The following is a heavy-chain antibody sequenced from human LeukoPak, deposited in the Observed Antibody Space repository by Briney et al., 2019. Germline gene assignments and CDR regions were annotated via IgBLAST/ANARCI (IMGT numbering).Heavy chain of an antibody. CDR1: GFTFSSYA. Sequence: QPGGTLRLSCAASGFTFSSYAMSWVRQAPGRGLEWVSVISNSGGSTDYADSVKGRFTISGDNSKNTLYLQMNSLRAEDTAVYYCAKVRFGVTARYYFDYWGQGTLVTVSS. CDR2: ISNSGGST. CDR3: AKVRFGVTARYYFDY. V-gene: IGHV3-23*01. J-gene: IGHJ4*02. D-gene: IGHD3-10*01.